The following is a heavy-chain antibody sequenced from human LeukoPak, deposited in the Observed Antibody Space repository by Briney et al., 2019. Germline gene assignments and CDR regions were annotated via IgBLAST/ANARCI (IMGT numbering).Heavy chain of an antibody. Sequence: QPGGSLRLSCAASGFTFSTYSMHWVRQAPGKGLQWVAVISYDGSDKYYADSAKGRFTISRDNSKSTVYLQMSTLTAEDTAVYYCARPNYGSHWGYFDYWGQGTLVTVSS. CDR1: GFTFSTYS. J-gene: IGHJ4*02. CDR3: ARPNYGSHWGYFDY. D-gene: IGHD4-17*01. V-gene: IGHV3-30*04. CDR2: ISYDGSDK.